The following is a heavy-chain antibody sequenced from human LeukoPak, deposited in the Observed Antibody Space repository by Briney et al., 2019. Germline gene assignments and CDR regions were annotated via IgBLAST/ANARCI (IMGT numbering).Heavy chain of an antibody. J-gene: IGHJ4*02. D-gene: IGHD1-1*01. CDR3: AKEGTGIHFDY. Sequence: GRSLRLSCAASGFTFSSNAIHWVRQAPGKGLEWVAEISYDGGNTYYADSVKGRFTISRDNSKNTLYLQMNSLRAEDTAVYYCAKEGTGIHFDYWGQGTLVTISS. CDR1: GFTFSSNA. V-gene: IGHV3-30-3*01. CDR2: ISYDGGNT.